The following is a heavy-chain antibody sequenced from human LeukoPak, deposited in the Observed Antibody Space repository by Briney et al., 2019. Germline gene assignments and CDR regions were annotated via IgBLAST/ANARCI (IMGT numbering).Heavy chain of an antibody. CDR1: GFTFSSYE. D-gene: IGHD6-19*01. V-gene: IGHV3-48*03. CDR2: ISTTGSSI. CDR3: ARVQRGIAVALDY. Sequence: GGSQRLSCAASGFTFSSYEMNWVRQAPGKGLEWVSYISTTGSSIYYADSVKGRFTISRDNVKNLLYLQMNSLRAEDTAVYYCARVQRGIAVALDYWGQGTLATVSS. J-gene: IGHJ4*02.